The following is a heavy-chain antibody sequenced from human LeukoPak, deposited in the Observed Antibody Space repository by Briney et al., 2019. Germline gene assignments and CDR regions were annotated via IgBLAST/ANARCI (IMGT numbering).Heavy chain of an antibody. Sequence: AASVKVSCKASGGTFSSDSFSWVRQAPGQGPEWMGRIIPLLGIENCAQKFQDRLTIMADKSTSTVYMELSSLRSGDTTVYYCARGDGGHDFWSNYPLDSWRQGTLVTVSS. D-gene: IGHD3-3*01. J-gene: IGHJ4*02. V-gene: IGHV1-69*02. CDR2: IIPLLGIE. CDR3: ARGDGGHDFWSNYPLDS. CDR1: GGTFSSDS.